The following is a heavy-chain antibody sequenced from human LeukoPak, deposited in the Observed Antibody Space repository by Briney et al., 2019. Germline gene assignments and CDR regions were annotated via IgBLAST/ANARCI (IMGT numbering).Heavy chain of an antibody. V-gene: IGHV1-18*01. CDR2: ISAYNGYT. CDR1: GYTFTNYG. J-gene: IGHJ1*01. D-gene: IGHD2-15*01. CDR3: ARGAPVVVPSDYGPGYFRL. Sequence: ASVKVSCKASGYTFTNYGFSWVRQAPGQGLEWMGWISAYNGYTDYAQKFQFRVTMTTDTSTSTAYMELSSLRFEDTAVYYCARGAPVVVPSDYGPGYFRLWGQGTLVTVSS.